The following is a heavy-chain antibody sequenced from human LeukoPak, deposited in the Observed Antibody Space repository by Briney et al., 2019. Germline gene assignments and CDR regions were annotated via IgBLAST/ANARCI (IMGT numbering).Heavy chain of an antibody. D-gene: IGHD3-22*01. CDR2: INPSGGST. CDR1: GYTFTIYY. CDR3: ARDAANYYDSSGYYHYGGAY. V-gene: IGHV1-46*01. J-gene: IGHJ4*02. Sequence: ASVKVSCKASGYTFTIYYIHWVRQAPGQGLEWMGIINPSGGSTSYAQKFQGRVTMTRYTSTGTVYMELSSLRSEDTAVYYCARDAANYYDSSGYYHYGGAYWGQGTLVTVSS.